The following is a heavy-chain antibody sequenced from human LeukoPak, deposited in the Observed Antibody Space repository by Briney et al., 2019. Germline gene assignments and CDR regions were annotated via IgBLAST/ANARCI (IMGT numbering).Heavy chain of an antibody. D-gene: IGHD2-2*01. CDR2: VNPNSGDS. CDR1: GYTFTGHY. V-gene: IGHV1-2*02. Sequence: ASVKVSCKASGYTFTGHYIHWVRQAPGQGLEWTGWVNPNSGDSNYAEKFLGRVTMTRDTPISTAYMELSRLRSDDTAVYFCSRESASTGTRVFAYWGQGTLVTVSS. CDR3: SRESASTGTRVFAY. J-gene: IGHJ4*02.